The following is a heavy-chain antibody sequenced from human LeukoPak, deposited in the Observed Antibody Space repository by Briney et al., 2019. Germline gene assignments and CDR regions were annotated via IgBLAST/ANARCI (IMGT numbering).Heavy chain of an antibody. CDR3: ARATTVKSRSYLYYHLDV. D-gene: IGHD4-17*01. V-gene: IGHV1-69*05. CDR2: IIPIFGTA. CDR1: GGTFSSYA. J-gene: IGHJ6*03. Sequence: SVKVSCKASGGTFSSYAISWVRQAPGQGLEWMGGIIPIFGTANYAQKFQGRVTITTDESTSTAYMELSSLRPEDTAVYYCARATTVKSRSYLYYHLDVWGKGTTVTVSS.